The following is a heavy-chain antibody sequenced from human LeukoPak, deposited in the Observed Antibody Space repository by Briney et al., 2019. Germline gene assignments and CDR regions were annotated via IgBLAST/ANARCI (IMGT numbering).Heavy chain of an antibody. CDR3: AVLMGYCSSTSCLYDAFDI. D-gene: IGHD2-2*01. V-gene: IGHV1-24*01. CDR2: FDPEDGET. J-gene: IGHJ3*02. CDR1: GYTLTELS. Sequence: GASVKVSCKVSGYTLTELSMHWVRQAPGKGLEWMGGFDPEDGETTYARKFQGRVTMTEDTSTDTAYMELSSLRSEDMAVYYCAVLMGYCSSTSCLYDAFDIWGQGTMVTVSS.